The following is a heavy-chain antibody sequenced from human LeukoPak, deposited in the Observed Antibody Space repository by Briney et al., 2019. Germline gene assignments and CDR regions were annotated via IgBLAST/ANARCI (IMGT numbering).Heavy chain of an antibody. CDR3: ARDSTVIRMTTVVTNWFDP. D-gene: IGHD4-23*01. Sequence: ASVKVSCKASGYTFTSYPINWVRQAPGQGLEWMGWIDVYNGNTKYAQKFQGRVTMTTDTSTSTAYVELRSLTSDDTAVYYCARDSTVIRMTTVVTNWFDPWGQGTLVTVSS. J-gene: IGHJ5*02. V-gene: IGHV1-18*01. CDR2: IDVYNGNT. CDR1: GYTFTSYP.